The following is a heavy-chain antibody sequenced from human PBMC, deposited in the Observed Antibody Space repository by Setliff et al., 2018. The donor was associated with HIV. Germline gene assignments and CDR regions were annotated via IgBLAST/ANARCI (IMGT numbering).Heavy chain of an antibody. CDR3: ARQVKYSSSPLHFDS. Sequence: SETLSLTCAVSGDSITNSFYFWAWIRQPPGKGLEWIGSIYYGGIIDYNPSLKSRVTISVDTPKNQFSLRLDSVTAADTAIHYCARQVKYSSSPLHFDSWGQGTLVTVSS. V-gene: IGHV4-39*01. D-gene: IGHD6-13*01. CDR2: IYYGGII. J-gene: IGHJ4*02. CDR1: GDSITNSFYF.